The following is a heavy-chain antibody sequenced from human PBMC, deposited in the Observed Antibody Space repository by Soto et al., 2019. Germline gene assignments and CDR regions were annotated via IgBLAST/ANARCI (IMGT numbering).Heavy chain of an antibody. D-gene: IGHD2-15*01. J-gene: IGHJ6*02. CDR1: GGSISSYY. V-gene: IGHV4-59*01. CDR2: IYYSGST. CDR3: AAGYCSGGSCYLGDYYYGMDV. Sequence: SETLSLTCTVSGGSISSYYGSWIRQPPGKGLEWIGYIYYSGSTNCNPSLKSRVTISVDTSKNQFSLKLSSVTAADTAVYYCAAGYCSGGSCYLGDYYYGMDVWGQGTTVTVSS.